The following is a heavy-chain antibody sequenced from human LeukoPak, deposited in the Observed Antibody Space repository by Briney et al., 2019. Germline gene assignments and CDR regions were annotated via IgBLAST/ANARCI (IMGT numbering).Heavy chain of an antibody. CDR1: GFTFGTYA. Sequence: GGSLRLSCAVSGFTFGTYAMSWVRQAPGEGLEWVSGISGNGAHTYYADSVKGRFTISRDKSKNTLYLQMRSLRAEDTAIYYCAKERLGDLSPEDHWGQGTQVIVSS. CDR2: ISGNGAHT. CDR3: AKERLGDLSPEDH. J-gene: IGHJ4*02. D-gene: IGHD3-16*02. V-gene: IGHV3-23*01.